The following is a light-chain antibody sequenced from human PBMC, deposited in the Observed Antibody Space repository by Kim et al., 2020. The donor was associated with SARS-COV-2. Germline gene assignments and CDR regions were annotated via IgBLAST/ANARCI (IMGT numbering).Light chain of an antibody. V-gene: IGKV3-20*01. CDR2: GAC. J-gene: IGKJ2*01. CDR1: QRVSSSY. Sequence: LSTGERATLYCRASQRVSSSYLAWYQQKPGQAPRLLIYGACSRATGIPDRFSGSGSGTDFTLTISRLEPEDFAVYYCQQYGSSLYTFGQGTKLEI. CDR3: QQYGSSLYT.